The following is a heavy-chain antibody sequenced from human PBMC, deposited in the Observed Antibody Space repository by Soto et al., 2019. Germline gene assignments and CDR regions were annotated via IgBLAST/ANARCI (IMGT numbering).Heavy chain of an antibody. J-gene: IGHJ5*02. V-gene: IGHV4-31*03. CDR3: ASEKHCSSTRCSWFDP. Sequence: SETLSLTCTVSGGSISSGDYYWSWIRQHPGKGLEWIGYIYYSGSTYYNPSLKSRLTISIDTSKNQFSLKLSSVTAADTAVYYCASEKHCSSTRCSWFDPWGQGTLVTVSS. CDR1: GGSISSGDYY. D-gene: IGHD2-2*01. CDR2: IYYSGST.